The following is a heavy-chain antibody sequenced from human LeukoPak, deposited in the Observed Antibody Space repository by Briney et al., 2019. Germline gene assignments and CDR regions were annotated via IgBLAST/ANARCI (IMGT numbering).Heavy chain of an antibody. V-gene: IGHV3-48*01. Sequence: GGSLRLFCAASGFTFSAYSMNWVRQAPEKGLEWVSYIGSSSSPIYYADSVKGRFTISRDNAKNSLYLQMDSLRAEDTAVYYCARDQAYSFDYWGQGTLVTVSS. CDR2: IGSSSSPI. CDR3: ARDQAYSFDY. CDR1: GFTFSAYS. D-gene: IGHD4-11*01. J-gene: IGHJ4*02.